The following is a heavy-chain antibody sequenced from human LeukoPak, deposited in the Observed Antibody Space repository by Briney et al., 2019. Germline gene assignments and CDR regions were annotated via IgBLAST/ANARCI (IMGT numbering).Heavy chain of an antibody. J-gene: IGHJ5*02. CDR2: LYYSGST. Sequence: SETLSLTCTVSGGSISSHYWSWIRQPPGKGLEWIGYLYYSGSTNYNPSLKSRVTISVDTSKNQFSLKLSSVTAADTAVYYCAREPILYCSGGSCYSAWFDPWGQGTLVTVSS. CDR1: GGSISSHY. CDR3: AREPILYCSGGSCYSAWFDP. D-gene: IGHD2-15*01. V-gene: IGHV4-59*11.